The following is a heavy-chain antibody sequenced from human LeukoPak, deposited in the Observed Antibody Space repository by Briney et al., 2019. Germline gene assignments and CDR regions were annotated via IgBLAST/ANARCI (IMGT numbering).Heavy chain of an antibody. J-gene: IGHJ4*02. CDR1: GFTFSSYA. V-gene: IGHV3-30-3*01. Sequence: GGSLRLSSAASGFTFSSYAMHWVRQAPGKGLEWVAVISYDGSNKYYADSVKGRFTVSRDNSKNTLYLQMNSLRAEDTAVYYCARAYYDSSGYYEAAHYFDYWGQGTLVTVSS. D-gene: IGHD3-22*01. CDR2: ISYDGSNK. CDR3: ARAYYDSSGYYEAAHYFDY.